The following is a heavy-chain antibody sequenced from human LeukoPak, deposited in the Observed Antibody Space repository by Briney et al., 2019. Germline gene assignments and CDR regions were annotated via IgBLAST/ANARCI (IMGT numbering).Heavy chain of an antibody. D-gene: IGHD6-6*01. CDR3: ARDVMAARPGYFDY. CDR1: GVSFSSYY. J-gene: IGHJ4*02. Sequence: SETLSLTCTVSGVSFSSYYRSWIRQPPGKGLEWIGYIYYSGSTNYNPSLKSRVTISVDTSKNQFSLKLSSVTAADTAVYYCARDVMAARPGYFDYWGQGTLVTVSS. V-gene: IGHV4-59*01. CDR2: IYYSGST.